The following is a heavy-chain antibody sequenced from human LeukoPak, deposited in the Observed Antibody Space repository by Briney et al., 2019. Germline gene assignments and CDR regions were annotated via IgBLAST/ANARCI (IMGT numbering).Heavy chain of an antibody. CDR3: ARNHYYGSGSIRFDI. V-gene: IGHV1-8*02. CDR1: GGTFSSYA. CDR2: MNPNSGNT. J-gene: IGHJ3*02. D-gene: IGHD3-10*01. Sequence: GASVKVSCKASGGTFSSYAISWVRQAPGQGLEWMGWMNPNSGNTGYAQKFQGRVTMTRNTSISTAYMELSSLRSEDTAVYYCARNHYYGSGSIRFDIWGQGTMVTVSS.